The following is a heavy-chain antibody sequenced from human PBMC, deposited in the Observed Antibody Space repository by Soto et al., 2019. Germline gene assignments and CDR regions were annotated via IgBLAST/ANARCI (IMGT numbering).Heavy chain of an antibody. D-gene: IGHD2-15*01. CDR1: GYTLTELS. CDR2: FDPEDGET. J-gene: IGHJ3*02. V-gene: IGHV1-24*01. CDR3: ATASQDIVVVVAGTYAFDI. Sequence: ASVKVSCKVSGYTLTELSMHWVRQAPGKGLEWMGGFDPEDGETIYAQKFQGRVTMTEDTSTDTAYMELSSLGSEDTAVYYCATASQDIVVVVAGTYAFDIWGQGTMVTVSS.